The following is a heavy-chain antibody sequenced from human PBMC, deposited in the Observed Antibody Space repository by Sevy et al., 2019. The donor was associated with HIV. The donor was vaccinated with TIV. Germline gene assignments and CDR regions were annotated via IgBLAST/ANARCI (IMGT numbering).Heavy chain of an antibody. D-gene: IGHD2-8*01. CDR3: AKVGYCSNGACYTDFDY. Sequence: GGSLRLSCAASGFTFSSYAMSWVRQAPGKGLEWVSAITGSGSNTYYADSVKGRFTISRDNSKNMLYLQMNTLRAEDTAVYYCAKVGYCSNGACYTDFDYWGQGTLVTVSS. CDR1: GFTFSSYA. J-gene: IGHJ4*02. CDR2: ITGSGSNT. V-gene: IGHV3-23*01.